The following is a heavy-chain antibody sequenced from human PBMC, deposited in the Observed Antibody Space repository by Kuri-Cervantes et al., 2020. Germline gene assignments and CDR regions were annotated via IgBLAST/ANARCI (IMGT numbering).Heavy chain of an antibody. Sequence: GGSLRLSCAASGFTFSSYWMHWVRQAPGKGLVWVSRINSDGSSTSYADSVKGRFTISRDNSKNTLYLQMNSLRAEDTAVYYCARDKTGAAAVFYWGQGTLVTVSS. J-gene: IGHJ4*02. D-gene: IGHD6-13*01. CDR3: ARDKTGAAAVFY. CDR1: GFTFSSYW. V-gene: IGHV3-74*01. CDR2: INSDGSST.